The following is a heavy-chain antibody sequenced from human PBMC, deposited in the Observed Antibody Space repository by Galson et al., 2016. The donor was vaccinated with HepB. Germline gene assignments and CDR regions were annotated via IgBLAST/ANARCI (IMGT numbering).Heavy chain of an antibody. Sequence: SLRLSCAASEFSLKNYVMNWVRQAPGKGLEWVSGISVSGGARDYADSVKGRFTVSRDDSKNTVYLQMNSLRAEDTAIYYSANGRKSMTRYWGQGTLVTVSS. CDR3: ANGRKSMTRY. J-gene: IGHJ4*02. D-gene: IGHD2-21*01. CDR2: ISVSGGAR. CDR1: EFSLKNYV. V-gene: IGHV3-23*01.